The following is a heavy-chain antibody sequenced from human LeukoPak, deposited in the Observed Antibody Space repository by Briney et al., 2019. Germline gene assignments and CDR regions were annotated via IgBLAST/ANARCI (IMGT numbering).Heavy chain of an antibody. CDR1: GFTFSNYD. CDR3: AKDQNWEGGY. D-gene: IGHD1-26*01. CDR2: ISYSGLST. Sequence: GGTLRLSCAASGFTFSNYDMTWIRQAPGKGLEWVSVISYSGLSTNYADSVKGRFTISRDNSKNTVYLQMNSLRVEDTAVYYCAKDQNWEGGYWGQGTLVTVSS. V-gene: IGHV3-23*01. J-gene: IGHJ4*02.